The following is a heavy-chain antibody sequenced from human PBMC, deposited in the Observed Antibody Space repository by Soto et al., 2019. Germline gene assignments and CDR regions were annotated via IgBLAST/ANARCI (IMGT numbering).Heavy chain of an antibody. CDR2: IDPSDSYT. J-gene: IGHJ5*02. CDR3: ARAYYYDSSGSYYDTHFAEFDP. Sequence: GESLKISCKGSGYSFTSYWISWVRQMPGKGLEWMGRIDPSDSYTNYSPSFQGHVTISADKSISTAYLQWSSLKASDTAMYYCARAYYYDSSGSYYDTHFAEFDPWGQGTLVTVSS. V-gene: IGHV5-10-1*01. CDR1: GYSFTSYW. D-gene: IGHD3-22*01.